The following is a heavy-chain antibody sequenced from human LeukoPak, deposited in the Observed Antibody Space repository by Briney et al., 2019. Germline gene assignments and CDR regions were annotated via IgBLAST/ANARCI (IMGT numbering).Heavy chain of an antibody. V-gene: IGHV3-53*01. CDR1: GLTGSHNY. CDR3: SVCGDSYH. Sequence: GGSLRLSYAASGLTGSHNYVSWVRQAPGKGLEWVLAIHTSGDTCYADSVKGRFTISRDNSKNTLYLQINSLRVEDTAVYYCSVCGDSYHWGQGTLVTVSS. CDR2: IHTSGDT. D-gene: IGHD2-15*01. J-gene: IGHJ5*02.